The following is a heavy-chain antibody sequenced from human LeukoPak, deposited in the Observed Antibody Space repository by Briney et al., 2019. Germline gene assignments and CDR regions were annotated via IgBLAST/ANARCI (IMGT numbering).Heavy chain of an antibody. CDR3: ARSGDHSSGSAFDY. V-gene: IGHV3-30*04. D-gene: IGHD6-19*01. CDR1: GFTFSSYA. CDR2: ISYDGSNK. Sequence: GRSLRLSCAASGFTFSSYAMHWVRQAPGKGLECVAVISYDGSNKYYADSVKGRFTISRDNSKNTLYLQMNSLRAEDTAVYYCARSGDHSSGSAFDYWGQGTLVTVSS. J-gene: IGHJ4*02.